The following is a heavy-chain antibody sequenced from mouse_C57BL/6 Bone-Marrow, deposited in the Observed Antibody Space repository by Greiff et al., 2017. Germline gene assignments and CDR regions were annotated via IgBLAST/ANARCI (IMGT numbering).Heavy chain of an antibody. CDR2: IDPSDSET. D-gene: IGHD1-1*01. CDR1: GYTFTSYW. Sequence: QVQLQQPGAELVRPGSSVKLSCKASGYTFTSYWMHWVKQRPIQDLEWIGNIDPSDSETHYNQKFKDKATLTVDKSSSTAYMQLSSLTSEDSAVYYCARHGSSWNWYFDVWGTGTTVTVSS. V-gene: IGHV1-52*01. CDR3: ARHGSSWNWYFDV. J-gene: IGHJ1*03.